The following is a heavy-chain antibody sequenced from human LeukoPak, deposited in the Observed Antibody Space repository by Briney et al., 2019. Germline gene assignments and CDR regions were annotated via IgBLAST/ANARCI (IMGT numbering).Heavy chain of an antibody. CDR3: ARVGSSGSDDAFDI. D-gene: IGHD2-15*01. V-gene: IGHV4-39*07. CDR2: IYYIGSTY. J-gene: IGHJ3*02. Sequence: PSETLSLTCTVSGDSISSSTYYWGWIRQPPGKGLEWIGNIYYIGSTYYYNPSLKSRVTISVDTSKNQFSLKLSSVNAADTAVYYCARVGSSGSDDAFDIWGQGTMVTVSS. CDR1: GDSISSSTYY.